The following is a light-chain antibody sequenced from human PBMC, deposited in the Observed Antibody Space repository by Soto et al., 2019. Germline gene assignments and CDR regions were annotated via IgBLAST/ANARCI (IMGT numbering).Light chain of an antibody. CDR1: SSDVGSYNL. V-gene: IGLV2-23*03. Sequence: QSALTQPASVSGSPGQSITISCTGTSSDVGSYNLVSWYQQHPGKAPKLMIYEGSKRPSGVSNRFSGSKSGNTASLTISGLQAEDEADYYCCSYAGSSTFVFGTGTKAT. CDR3: CSYAGSSTFV. CDR2: EGS. J-gene: IGLJ1*01.